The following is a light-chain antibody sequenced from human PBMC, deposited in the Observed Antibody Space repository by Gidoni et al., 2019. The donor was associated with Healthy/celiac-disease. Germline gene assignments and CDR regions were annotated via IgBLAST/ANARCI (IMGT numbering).Light chain of an antibody. CDR1: QSISSW. CDR2: KAS. J-gene: IGKJ1*01. V-gene: IGKV1-5*03. CDR3: QQYNSHGA. Sequence: DIQMTQSTSTLYASVGDRVTITCRASQSISSWLAWYQQKPGKAPKLLIYKASSLESGVPSRFSGSGSGTEFTLTISSLQPDDFATYYCQQYNSHGAFGQGTKVEIK.